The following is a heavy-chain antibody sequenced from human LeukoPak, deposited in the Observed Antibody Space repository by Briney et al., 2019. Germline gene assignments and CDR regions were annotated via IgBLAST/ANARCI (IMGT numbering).Heavy chain of an antibody. CDR1: GFTFSNAW. V-gene: IGHV3-15*01. CDR2: IKSKTDGGTT. CDR3: TTVGVTTIFGVVIDY. D-gene: IGHD3-3*01. J-gene: IGHJ4*02. Sequence: GGSLRLSCAASGFTFSNAWMSWVRQAPGKGLEWVGRIKSKTDGGTTDYAAPVKGRFTISRDDSKNTLYLQMNSLKTGDTAVYYCTTVGVTTIFGVVIDYWGQGTLVTVSS.